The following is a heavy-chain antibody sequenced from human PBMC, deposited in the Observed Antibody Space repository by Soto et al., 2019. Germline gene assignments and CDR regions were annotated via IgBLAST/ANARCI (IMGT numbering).Heavy chain of an antibody. J-gene: IGHJ4*01. CDR3: TTDSYSTIIIVRFDY. D-gene: IGHD3-22*01. CDR2: IKSKTDGGTT. V-gene: IGHV3-15*07. CDR1: GFTFSNAW. Sequence: PGGSLRLSCAASGFTFSNAWINWVRQAPGKGLERVGRIKSKTDGGTTDYAEPVKGRFAISRDDSNNMVYLQMNSPKIEDTAVYYCTTDSYSTIIIVRFDYWGHGTLVTVSS.